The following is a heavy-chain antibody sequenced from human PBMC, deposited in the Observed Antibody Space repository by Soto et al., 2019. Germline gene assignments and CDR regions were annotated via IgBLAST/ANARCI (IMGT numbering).Heavy chain of an antibody. V-gene: IGHV2-5*02. CDR1: GFSLSTSGVG. CDR2: IYWDDDK. D-gene: IGHD3-10*01. CDR3: ALTCHGSGSYYSVRWFDP. Sequence: QITLKESGPTLVKPTQTLTLTCTFSGFSLSTSGVGVGWIRQPPGKALEWLALIYWDDDKRYSPSLKTRLTNTQDSSKNQVVLTMTNMDPVDTGTNYCALTCHGSGSYYSVRWFDPSGQGTLVTVSS. J-gene: IGHJ5*02.